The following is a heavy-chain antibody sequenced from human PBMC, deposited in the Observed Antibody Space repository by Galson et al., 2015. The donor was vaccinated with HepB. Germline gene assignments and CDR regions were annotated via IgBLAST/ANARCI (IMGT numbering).Heavy chain of an antibody. CDR1: GDSVSSNSAA. CDR3: ARVGCSSTSCYPSYYYYYGMDV. J-gene: IGHJ6*02. CDR2: AYYRSKWYN. Sequence: CAISGDSVSSNSAAWNWIRQSPSRGLEWLGRAYYRSKWYNDYAVSVKSRITINPDTSKNQFSLQLNSVTPEDTAVYYCARVGCSSTSCYPSYYYYYGMDVWGQGTTVTVSS. V-gene: IGHV6-1*01. D-gene: IGHD2-2*01.